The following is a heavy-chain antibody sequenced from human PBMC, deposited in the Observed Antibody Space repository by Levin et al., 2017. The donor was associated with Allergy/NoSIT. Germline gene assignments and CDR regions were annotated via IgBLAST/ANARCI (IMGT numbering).Heavy chain of an antibody. CDR1: GGTFSSYA. Sequence: KISCKASGGTFSSYAISWVRQAPGQGLEWMGGIIPIFGTANYAQKFQGRVTITADKSTSTAYMELSSLRSEDTAVYYCARSQVGSSGPDYWGQGTLVTVSS. CDR3: ARSQVGSSGPDY. J-gene: IGHJ4*02. V-gene: IGHV1-69*06. CDR2: IIPIFGTA. D-gene: IGHD6-25*01.